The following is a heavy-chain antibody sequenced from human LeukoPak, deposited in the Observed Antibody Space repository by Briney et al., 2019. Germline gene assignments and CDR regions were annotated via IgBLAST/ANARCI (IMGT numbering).Heavy chain of an antibody. CDR3: ARVASSGWHEISNWFDP. J-gene: IGHJ5*02. Sequence: ASVKVSCKASGYTFTGYYMHWVRQAPGHGLAWMGWINPNSGGTNYAQKFQGRVTMTRDTSISTAYMELSRLRSDDTAVYYCARVASSGWHEISNWFDPWGQGTLVTVSS. CDR2: INPNSGGT. D-gene: IGHD6-19*01. V-gene: IGHV1-2*02. CDR1: GYTFTGYY.